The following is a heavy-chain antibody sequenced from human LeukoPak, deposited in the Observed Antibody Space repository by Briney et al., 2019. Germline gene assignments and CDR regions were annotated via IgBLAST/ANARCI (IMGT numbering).Heavy chain of an antibody. CDR1: GCTFTGYY. CDR2: INPNSGGT. Sequence: ASVKVSCKASGCTFTGYYMHWVRQAPGQGLEWMGWINPNSGGTNYAQKFQGRVTMTRDTSISTAYMELSRLRSDDTAVYYCASLYYYDSPKLFDPWGQGTLVTVSS. V-gene: IGHV1-2*02. D-gene: IGHD3-22*01. J-gene: IGHJ5*02. CDR3: ASLYYYDSPKLFDP.